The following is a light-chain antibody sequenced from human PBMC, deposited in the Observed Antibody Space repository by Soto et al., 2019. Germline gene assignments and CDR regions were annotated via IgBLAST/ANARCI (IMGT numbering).Light chain of an antibody. J-gene: IGKJ4*01. CDR2: DAS. CDR1: QSVSSY. CDR3: QQRSNWPPLT. V-gene: IGKV3-11*01. Sequence: EIVLTQSPATLSLSPGERATLSCRASQSVSSYLAWYQQKPDQAPRLLIYDASNLAPGIPARFSGSGSGTDFTLTITSLEPKDFAVYYCQQRSNWPPLTFGGGTKVEIK.